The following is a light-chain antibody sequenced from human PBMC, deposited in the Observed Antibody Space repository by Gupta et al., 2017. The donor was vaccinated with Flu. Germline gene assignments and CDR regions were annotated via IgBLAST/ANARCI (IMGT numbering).Light chain of an antibody. CDR2: DAS. V-gene: IGKV3-11*01. CDR3: HQRSTPFT. J-gene: IGKJ5*01. Sequence: DIVFTQSPATLSLSPWERATLSCRASQSVSSYLAWYQQKPGQAPRLLIYDASNMDSGTTVGFGGCGEKKDFTHTSSRREDEACEVYYEHQRSTPFTFGQGTHMDIK. CDR1: QSVSSY.